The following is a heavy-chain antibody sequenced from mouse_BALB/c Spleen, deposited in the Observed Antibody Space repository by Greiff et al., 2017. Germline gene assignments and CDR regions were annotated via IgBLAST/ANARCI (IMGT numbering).Heavy chain of an antibody. J-gene: IGHJ2*01. CDR2: ISYSGST. CDR1: GYSITSDYA. Sequence: EVKLLESGPGLVKPSQSLSLTCTVTGYSITSDYAWNWIRQFPGNKLEWMGYISYSGSTSYNPSLKSRISITRDTSKNQFFLQLNSVTTEDTATYYCANSPYYYGSSYGYFDYWGQGTTLTVSS. V-gene: IGHV3-2*02. D-gene: IGHD1-1*01. CDR3: ANSPYYYGSSYGYFDY.